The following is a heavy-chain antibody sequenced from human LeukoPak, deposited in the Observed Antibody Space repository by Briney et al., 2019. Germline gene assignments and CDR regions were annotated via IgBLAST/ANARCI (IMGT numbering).Heavy chain of an antibody. V-gene: IGHV3-33*01. CDR3: AREQYGSDDALDI. J-gene: IGHJ3*02. CDR1: GFTFGAYG. Sequence: GRSLRLSRAASGFTFGAYGMHWVRQAPGKGLEWVAVIWYDGSNRYYVDSVKGRFTISRDNSKNTVHLQMNSLRVEDTAVYYCAREQYGSDDALDIWGQGTMVTVSS. D-gene: IGHD3-10*01. CDR2: IWYDGSNR.